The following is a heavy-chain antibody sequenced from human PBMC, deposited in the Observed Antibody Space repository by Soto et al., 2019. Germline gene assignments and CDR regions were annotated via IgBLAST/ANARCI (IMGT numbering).Heavy chain of an antibody. CDR1: GDTFNNYV. D-gene: IGHD2-2*01. CDR2: ILPIFATA. Sequence: QVQLVQSGAEVKKPGSSVKVSCKASGDTFNNYVVNWVRQAPGQGLEWLGGILPIFATANYEQKFQGRVTITADKSTSTAYMELTSLRSEDTAVYYCAGRCDSTTCLGHFDYWGQGTLVTVAS. CDR3: AGRCDSTTCLGHFDY. J-gene: IGHJ4*02. V-gene: IGHV1-69*06.